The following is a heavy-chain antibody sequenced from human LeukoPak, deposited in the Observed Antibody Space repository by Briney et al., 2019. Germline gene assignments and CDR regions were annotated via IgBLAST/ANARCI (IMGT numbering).Heavy chain of an antibody. J-gene: IGHJ3*02. Sequence: GESLKISCKGSGYTFTGYYMHWVRQAPGQGLEWMGWINPNSGGTDYAQKFQGRVTMTRDTSISTAYMELSRLRSDDTAVYYCARLGGSYYAFDIWGQGTMVTVSS. CDR1: GYTFTGYY. V-gene: IGHV1-2*02. CDR3: ARLGGSYYAFDI. CDR2: INPNSGGT. D-gene: IGHD1-26*01.